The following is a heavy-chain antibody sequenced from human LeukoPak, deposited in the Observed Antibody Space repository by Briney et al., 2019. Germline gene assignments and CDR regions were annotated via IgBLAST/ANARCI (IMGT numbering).Heavy chain of an antibody. CDR3: ARGGSSEGMDV. V-gene: IGHV3-21*01. Sequence: PGGSLRLSCAASGFTFSSYGMNWVRQAPGKGLEWVSSISSSSAYIYYADSVKGRFTISRDNAKSSPYLQMNSLRAEDTAVYYCARGGSSEGMDVWGQGTTVTVSS. J-gene: IGHJ6*02. CDR2: ISSSSAYI. CDR1: GFTFSSYG. D-gene: IGHD1-26*01.